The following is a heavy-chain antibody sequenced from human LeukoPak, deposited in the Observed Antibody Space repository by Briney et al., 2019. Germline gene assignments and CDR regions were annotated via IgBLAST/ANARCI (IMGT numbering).Heavy chain of an antibody. CDR1: GFTFSSYG. CDR3: AKGDSGSTGVLFDY. CDR2: ISYDGSNK. Sequence: GGSLRLYCAASGFTFSSYGMHWVRQAPGKGLEWVAVISYDGSNKYYADSVKGRFTISRDNSKNTLYLQMNSLRAEDTAVYYCAKGDSGSTGVLFDYWGQGTLVTVSS. J-gene: IGHJ4*02. V-gene: IGHV3-30*18. D-gene: IGHD1-26*01.